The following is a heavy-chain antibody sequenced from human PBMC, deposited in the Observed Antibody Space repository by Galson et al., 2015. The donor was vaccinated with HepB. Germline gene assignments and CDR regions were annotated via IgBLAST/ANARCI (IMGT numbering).Heavy chain of an antibody. CDR2: IYPGDSDT. CDR1: GYGFTNYW. Sequence: SGAEVKRPGESLKISCKASGYGFTNYWIGWVRQMPGKGLEWMGIIYPGDSDTRDSPSFQGQVTISADKSINTAYLQWSSLKASDTAMYYCARVGGRIASRPIDYWGQGTLVTVSS. D-gene: IGHD6-6*01. CDR3: ARVGGRIASRPIDY. J-gene: IGHJ4*02. V-gene: IGHV5-51*03.